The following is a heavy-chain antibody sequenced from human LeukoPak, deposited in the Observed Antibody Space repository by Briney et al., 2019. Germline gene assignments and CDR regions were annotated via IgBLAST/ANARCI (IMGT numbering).Heavy chain of an antibody. CDR1: DFTFPNYA. J-gene: IGHJ3*01. D-gene: IGHD4-17*01. V-gene: IGHV3-23*01. CDR2: IGGSGSNT. CDR3: GRDPNGDYVGAFEF. Sequence: AGGSLRLSCVSPDFTFPNYAMTWVRLSPGKGLEWVSSIGGSGSNTNYADSVRGRFTVSRDNSKNTLYLPMNSVRAEDTAVYYCGRDPNGDYVGAFEFWGQGTLVSVSS.